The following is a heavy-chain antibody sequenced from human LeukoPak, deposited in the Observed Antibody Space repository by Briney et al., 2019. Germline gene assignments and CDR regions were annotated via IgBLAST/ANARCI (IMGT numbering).Heavy chain of an antibody. CDR2: ISSSGSTI. Sequence: PGGSLRLSCAASGFTFCDYYMSWIRQAPGKGLEWVSYISSSGSTIYYADSVKGRFTISRDNAKNSLYLQMNSLRAEDTAVYYCARRIYSSGWDDAFDIWGQGTMVTVSS. V-gene: IGHV3-11*01. D-gene: IGHD6-19*01. CDR1: GFTFCDYY. CDR3: ARRIYSSGWDDAFDI. J-gene: IGHJ3*02.